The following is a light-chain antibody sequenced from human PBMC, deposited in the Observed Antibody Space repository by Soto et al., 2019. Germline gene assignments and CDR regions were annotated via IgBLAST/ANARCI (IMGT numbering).Light chain of an antibody. CDR1: SSNIGAGYD. CDR3: QSYGSSLSGSGVV. CDR2: GNS. Sequence: QSVLTQPPSVSGAPGQRVTISCTGSSSNIGAGYDVHWYQQLPGTAPKLLIYGNSNRASGVPDRFSGSKSGTSASLAITGLQAEDEADYDCQSYGSSLSGSGVVFGGGTKLTVL. J-gene: IGLJ2*01. V-gene: IGLV1-40*01.